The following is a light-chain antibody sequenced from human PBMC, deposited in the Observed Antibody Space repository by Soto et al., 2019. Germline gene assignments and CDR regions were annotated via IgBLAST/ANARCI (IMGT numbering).Light chain of an antibody. CDR3: QQYGSSPLT. Sequence: EMVLTQSPGTLSLSPGERATRSCRASQNVSSSYLAWYQQIPGQAPRLLIYGASSRATDIPDRFSGSGSGTDFTLTISRLEPEDFAVYYCQQYGSSPLTFGGGTKVEIK. V-gene: IGKV3-20*01. CDR1: QNVSSSY. CDR2: GAS. J-gene: IGKJ4*01.